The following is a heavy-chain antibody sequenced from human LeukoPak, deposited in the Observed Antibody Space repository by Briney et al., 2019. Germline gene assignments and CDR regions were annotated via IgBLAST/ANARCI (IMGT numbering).Heavy chain of an antibody. Sequence: GASVKVSCKASGGTFSSYAISWVRQAPGQGLEWMGGIIPIFGTANYAQKFQGRVTITADESTSTAYMELSSLRSEDTAVYYCATTKTMVRGVTTFDYWGQGTLVTVSS. CDR1: GGTFSSYA. J-gene: IGHJ4*02. CDR2: IIPIFGTA. CDR3: ATTKTMVRGVTTFDY. D-gene: IGHD3-10*01. V-gene: IGHV1-69*13.